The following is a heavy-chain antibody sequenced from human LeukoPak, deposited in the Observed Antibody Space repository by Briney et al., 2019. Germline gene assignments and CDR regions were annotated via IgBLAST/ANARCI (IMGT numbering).Heavy chain of an antibody. CDR3: GKECSSTTCYP. V-gene: IGHV3-66*02. D-gene: IGHD2-2*01. J-gene: IGHJ4*02. CDR1: GFTVSSNY. CDR2: IYSGGST. Sequence: GGSLRLSCAASGFTVSSNYMSWVRQAPGKGLEWVSVIYSGGSTYYADSVKGRFTISRDNTKNTLHLQMNSLRAEDTAIYYCGKECSSTTCYPWGQGTQVTVSS.